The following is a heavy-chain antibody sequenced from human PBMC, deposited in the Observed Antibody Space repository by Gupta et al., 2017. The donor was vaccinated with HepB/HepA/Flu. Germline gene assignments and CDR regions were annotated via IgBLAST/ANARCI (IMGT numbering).Heavy chain of an antibody. J-gene: IGHJ4*02. D-gene: IGHD4-11*01. CDR3: ARAQDSDFPQGVDY. Sequence: EVQLVESGGRLVKPGGSLRLSCGASGFTFSRHTIIWVRQAQGKGLGWVSSMGMSGSYVAYADSVKGRFTISRDNAKNSLYLQMNSLRAEDTAIYYCARAQDSDFPQGVDYWGQGTLVTVSS. CDR2: MGMSGSYV. CDR1: GFTFSRHT. V-gene: IGHV3-21*01.